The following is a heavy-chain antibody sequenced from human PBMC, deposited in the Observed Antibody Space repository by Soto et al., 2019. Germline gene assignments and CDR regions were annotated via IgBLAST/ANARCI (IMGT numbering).Heavy chain of an antibody. CDR3: AKILATTDHYWYGLDV. CDR2: ISASGDRT. Sequence: DVQLLESGGGLAQPGGSLRLSCTASGFTFSTYAMDWVRQAPGKGLESISSISASGDRTYYTDSVKGRFTISRDNSKNLLYLQMNSLRAEDTAVYYCAKILATTDHYWYGLDVWGQGAAVTVSS. CDR1: GFTFSTYA. D-gene: IGHD1-26*01. J-gene: IGHJ6*02. V-gene: IGHV3-23*01.